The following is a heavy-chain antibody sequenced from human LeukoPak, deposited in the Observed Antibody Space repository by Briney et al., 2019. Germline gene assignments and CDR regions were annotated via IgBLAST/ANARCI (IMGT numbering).Heavy chain of an antibody. CDR3: ARVMVAAAGFDY. CDR1: GGSISSGDYY. Sequence: PSETLSLTCTVSGGSISSGDYYWSWIRQPPGKGLEWIGSIYYSGSTYYNPSLKSRVTISVDTSKNQFSLKLSSVTAADTAVYYCARVMVAAAGFDYWGQGTLVTVSS. J-gene: IGHJ4*02. V-gene: IGHV4-39*07. D-gene: IGHD6-13*01. CDR2: IYYSGST.